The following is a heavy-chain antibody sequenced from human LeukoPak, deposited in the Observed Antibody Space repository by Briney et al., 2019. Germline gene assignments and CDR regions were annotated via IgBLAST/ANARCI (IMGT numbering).Heavy chain of an antibody. D-gene: IGHD3-10*01. J-gene: IGHJ4*02. CDR3: ARDGVTMVRGVIINGYFDY. V-gene: IGHV4-34*01. Sequence: SETLSLTCAVYGGSLSGYYWSWIRQPPGKGLEWIGEINHSGSTNYNPSLKSRVTTSVDTSKNQFSLKLSSVTAADTAVYYCARDGVTMVRGVIINGYFDYWGQGTLVTVSS. CDR1: GGSLSGYY. CDR2: INHSGST.